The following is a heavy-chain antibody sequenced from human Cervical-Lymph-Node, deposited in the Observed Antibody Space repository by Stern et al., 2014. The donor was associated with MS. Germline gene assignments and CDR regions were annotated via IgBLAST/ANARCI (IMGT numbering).Heavy chain of an antibody. Sequence: QVQLVQSGAEVKKPGSSMKVSCKASGGTFSTIEISWVRQAPGQGLEWLGGINPLFGTTHYAQKVKGRATIVADESTNTVNMKLSSLRSEDTAVYYCVRDQGGIAATWGQGTQVTVSS. CDR3: VRDQGGIAAT. CDR2: INPLFGTT. D-gene: IGHD6-13*01. J-gene: IGHJ4*02. V-gene: IGHV1-69*01. CDR1: GGTFSTIE.